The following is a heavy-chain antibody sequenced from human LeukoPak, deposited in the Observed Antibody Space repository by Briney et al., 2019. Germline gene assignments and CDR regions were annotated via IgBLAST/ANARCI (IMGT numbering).Heavy chain of an antibody. CDR3: AKTAGRITIFGVVIY. Sequence: GGSLRLSCAASGFTFSSYSMNWVRQAPGKGLEWVSAISGSGGSTYYEDSVKGRFTISRDNSKNTLYLQMNSLRAEDTAVYYCAKTAGRITIFGVVIYWGQGTLVTVSS. J-gene: IGHJ4*02. V-gene: IGHV3-23*01. D-gene: IGHD3-3*01. CDR1: GFTFSSYS. CDR2: ISGSGGST.